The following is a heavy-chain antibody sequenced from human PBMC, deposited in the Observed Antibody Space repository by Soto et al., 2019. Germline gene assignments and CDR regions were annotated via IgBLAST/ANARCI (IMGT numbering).Heavy chain of an antibody. V-gene: IGHV1-69*06. CDR2: IIPMFGSV. CDR3: ARVMNRDFVVADLGPLVL. J-gene: IGHJ5*02. D-gene: IGHD2-15*01. CDR1: GGTFSNFA. Sequence: QMQLVQSGDEVKKPGSSVQVSCKVSGGTFSNFAITWVRQAPGQGPEWLGGIIPMFGSVAYARKFQDTVTISADTATNTAHLEVARLKSGATALYFCARVMNRDFVVADLGPLVLWCQGTLVTVSS.